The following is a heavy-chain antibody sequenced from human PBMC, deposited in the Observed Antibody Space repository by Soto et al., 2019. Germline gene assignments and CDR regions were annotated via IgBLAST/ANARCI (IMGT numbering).Heavy chain of an antibody. D-gene: IGHD4-17*01. CDR3: ARTTTVTTDNNWFDP. J-gene: IGHJ5*02. CDR2: IIPIFGTA. Sequence: QVQLVQSGAEVKKPGSSVKVSCKASGGTFSSYAISWVRQAPGQGLEWMGGIIPIFGTANYAQKFQGRVTITADESTRTAYMELSSRRSEDTAVYYCARTTTVTTDNNWFDPWGQGTLVTVSS. V-gene: IGHV1-69*12. CDR1: GGTFSSYA.